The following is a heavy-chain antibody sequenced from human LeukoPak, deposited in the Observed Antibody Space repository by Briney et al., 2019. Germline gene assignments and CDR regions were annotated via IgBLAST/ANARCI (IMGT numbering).Heavy chain of an antibody. D-gene: IGHD2-21*01. J-gene: IGHJ4*02. CDR1: GYTLSELS. CDR3: ATWGGGDTTTKKKAKFYFEY. CDR2: FDPVDVET. V-gene: IGHV1-24*01. Sequence: ASVKVSCKVSGYTLSELSMHWVRQAPGKGLEWMGGFDPVDVETMYAQKFHGSVTMTEDTSADTAYMELTSLRSEDTAVYYCATWGGGDTTTKKKAKFYFEYWGQGTLVTVSS.